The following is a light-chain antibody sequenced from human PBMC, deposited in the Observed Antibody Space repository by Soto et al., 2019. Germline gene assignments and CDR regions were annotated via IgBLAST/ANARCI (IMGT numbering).Light chain of an antibody. CDR1: QSVSSN. CDR2: GAS. CDR3: QQYNNWWT. Sequence: EIVMTQSPATLSVAQGERATLSCSASQSVSSNLAWYQQKPGQAPRLLIYGASTRATGIPARFSGSGSGTEFTLTISSLQSEDFAVYYCQQYNNWWTLGQGTKVEIK. J-gene: IGKJ1*01. V-gene: IGKV3-15*01.